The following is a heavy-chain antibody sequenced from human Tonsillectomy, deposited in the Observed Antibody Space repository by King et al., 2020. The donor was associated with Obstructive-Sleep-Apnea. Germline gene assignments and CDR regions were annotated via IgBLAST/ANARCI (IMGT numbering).Heavy chain of an antibody. Sequence: VQLVESGGGVVQPGRSLRLSCAASGFTFSSYGMHWVRQAPGKGLEWVAVISYDGSNKYYAASVKGRFTISRDNSKNTLYLQMNSLRAEDTAVYYCAKSPYYEYYYYMDVWGKGTTVTVSS. CDR3: AKSPYYEYYYYMDV. J-gene: IGHJ6*03. V-gene: IGHV3-30*18. CDR1: GFTFSSYG. CDR2: ISYDGSNK.